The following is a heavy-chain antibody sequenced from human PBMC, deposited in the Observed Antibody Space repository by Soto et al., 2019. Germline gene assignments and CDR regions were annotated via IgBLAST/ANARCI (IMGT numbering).Heavy chain of an antibody. Sequence: PGGSLRLSCAASGFTFSDYYMSWIRQAPGKGLEWVSYISSSSSYTNYADSVKGRFTISRDNAKNSLYLQMNSLRAEDTAVYYCASSPHYYYDSSGYYYFDYCGQGTLVTVSP. D-gene: IGHD3-22*01. CDR3: ASSPHYYYDSSGYYYFDY. CDR1: GFTFSDYY. CDR2: ISSSSSYT. V-gene: IGHV3-11*06. J-gene: IGHJ4*02.